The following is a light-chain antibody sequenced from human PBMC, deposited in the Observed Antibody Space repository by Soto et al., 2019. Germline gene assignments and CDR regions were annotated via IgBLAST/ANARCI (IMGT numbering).Light chain of an antibody. CDR2: SAS. J-gene: IGKJ5*01. CDR3: QQSFSTPP. V-gene: IGKV1-39*01. CDR1: QRINIY. Sequence: DIQMTQSPSSLSTSIGDRVTITCRASQRINIYLNWYRQKPGKAPELLIYSASNLQSGVPSRFSGSGSGTDFTLTISGLQSEDFATYYCQQSFSTPPFGQGTRLEI.